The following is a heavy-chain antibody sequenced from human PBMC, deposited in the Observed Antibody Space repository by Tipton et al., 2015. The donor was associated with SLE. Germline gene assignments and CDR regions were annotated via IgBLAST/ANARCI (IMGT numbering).Heavy chain of an antibody. CDR1: GFTFSSYW. V-gene: IGHV3-74*01. J-gene: IGHJ3*02. CDR2: INSDGSST. Sequence: SLRLSCAASGFTFSSYWMHWVRQAPGKGLVWVSRINSDGSSTSYADSVKGRFTISRDNAKNTLYLQMNSLRAEDTAVYYCARSRGIDAFDIWGQGTMVTVSS. CDR3: ARSRGIDAFDI.